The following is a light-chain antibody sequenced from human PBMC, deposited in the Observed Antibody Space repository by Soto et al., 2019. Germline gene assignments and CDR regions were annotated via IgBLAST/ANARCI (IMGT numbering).Light chain of an antibody. Sequence: ETVLTQSPVTLSVSPGDRATLSCKASQSVTINLAWYHQRPGQGPRLLIFGASTSATGIPARLSGSGSDTEFTRTISSHQPEDFGNYYCQQYNKWPQTFGPGTKVDIK. V-gene: IGKV3-15*01. CDR1: QSVTIN. J-gene: IGKJ1*01. CDR3: QQYNKWPQT. CDR2: GAS.